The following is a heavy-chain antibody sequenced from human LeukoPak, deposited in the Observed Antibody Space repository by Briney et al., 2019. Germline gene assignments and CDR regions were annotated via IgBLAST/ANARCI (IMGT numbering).Heavy chain of an antibody. V-gene: IGHV3-23*01. Sequence: GGSLRLSCEASGYTFSGHAMSWVRQAPGKGLEWVSTISGTTGTIYYADSVKGLFTISRDNSKNTLYLQMKSLRAEDTAEYHCARVKGYFDSGNYFGFIDFWGQGTLVTVSS. D-gene: IGHD3-10*01. CDR3: ARVKGYFDSGNYFGFIDF. CDR1: GYTFSGHA. J-gene: IGHJ4*02. CDR2: ISGTTGTI.